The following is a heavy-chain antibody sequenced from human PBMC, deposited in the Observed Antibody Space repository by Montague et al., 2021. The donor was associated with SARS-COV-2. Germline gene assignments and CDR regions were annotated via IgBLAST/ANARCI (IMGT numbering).Heavy chain of an antibody. CDR1: GFSLSTSGMC. CDR2: IDWDDDK. V-gene: IGHV2-70*01. Sequence: PALVKPTQTLTLTCTFSGFSLSTSGMCVSWIRQPPGKALEWLALIDWDDDKYYSTSLKTRLTISKDTSKNQVVLTMTNMDPVDTATYYCARIRDYDILTGSYSGFEXWGQGTLVTVSS. D-gene: IGHD3-9*01. CDR3: ARIRDYDILTGSYSGFEX. J-gene: IGHJ4*02.